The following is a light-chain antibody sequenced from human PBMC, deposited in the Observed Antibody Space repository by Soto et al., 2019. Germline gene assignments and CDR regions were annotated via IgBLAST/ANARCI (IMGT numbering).Light chain of an antibody. Sequence: DIQMTQSPCTLSSSVGDRVTITLRASQSISSWLAWYQQKPGKATKLLIYKASSLESGVPSRFSGSRSGTAFTLTISSLKPDDFATYYCQQYNSYMYTFGQGTKLEIK. J-gene: IGKJ2*01. CDR3: QQYNSYMYT. CDR2: KAS. CDR1: QSISSW. V-gene: IGKV1-5*03.